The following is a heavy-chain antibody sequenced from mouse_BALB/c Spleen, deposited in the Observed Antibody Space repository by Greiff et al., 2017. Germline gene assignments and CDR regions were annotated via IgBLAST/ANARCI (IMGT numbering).Heavy chain of an antibody. Sequence: EVQLQQSGPELMKPGASVKISCKASGYSFTSYYMHWVKQSHGKSLEWIGYIDPFNGGTSYNQKFKGKATLTVDKSSSTAYMHLSSLTSEDSAVYYCARSGYYGSTDAMDYWGQGTSVTVSS. CDR3: ARSGYYGSTDAMDY. CDR1: GYSFTSYY. V-gene: IGHV1S135*01. D-gene: IGHD1-1*01. J-gene: IGHJ4*01. CDR2: IDPFNGGT.